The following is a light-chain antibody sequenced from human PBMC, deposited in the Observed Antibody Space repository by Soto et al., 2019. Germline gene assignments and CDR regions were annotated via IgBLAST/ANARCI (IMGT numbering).Light chain of an antibody. CDR2: GAS. J-gene: IGKJ1*01. Sequence: EIVMTQSPATLSVSPGERATLSCRASQSVGSNLAWYQQKPGQAPRLLIYGASTRATGIPARFSGSGSGTEFTLTISSLQSEDFAVHYCQQCDNWLRTFGQGTKV. CDR3: QQCDNWLRT. CDR1: QSVGSN. V-gene: IGKV3-15*01.